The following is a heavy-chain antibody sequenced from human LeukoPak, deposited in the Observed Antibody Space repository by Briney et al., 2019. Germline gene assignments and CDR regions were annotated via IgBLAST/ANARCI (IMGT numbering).Heavy chain of an antibody. Sequence: SETLSLTCTVSGGSISSSSYYLGWNRQPPGKGLEWIESLYYSGSTYYNPSLKSRVTISVDTSKNQFSLKLSSVTAADTAVYYCARVALGYDILTGYYIEGTFDYWGQGTLVTVSS. V-gene: IGHV4-39*01. CDR3: ARVALGYDILTGYYIEGTFDY. CDR1: GGSISSSSYY. CDR2: LYYSGST. D-gene: IGHD3-9*01. J-gene: IGHJ4*02.